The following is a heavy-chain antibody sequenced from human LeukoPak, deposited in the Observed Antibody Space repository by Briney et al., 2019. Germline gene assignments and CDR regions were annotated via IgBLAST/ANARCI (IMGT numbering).Heavy chain of an antibody. CDR2: IYDSGTT. D-gene: IGHD3-3*01. CDR1: GGSISSGGYY. Sequence: SETLSLTCTVSGGSISSGGYYWSWIRQHPGKGLEWIGYIYDSGTTYYNPSLKSRVTISVDTSKNQFSLKLSSVTAADTAVYYCARGGYDFWSGYYPYYYYYMDVWGKGTTVTVSS. J-gene: IGHJ6*03. V-gene: IGHV4-31*03. CDR3: ARGGYDFWSGYYPYYYYYMDV.